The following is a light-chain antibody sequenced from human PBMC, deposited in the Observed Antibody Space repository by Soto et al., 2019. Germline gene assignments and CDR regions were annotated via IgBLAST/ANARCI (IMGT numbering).Light chain of an antibody. J-gene: IGKJ1*01. Sequence: EIVLTQAAGALSLSPGERATLSCRASQSVSSSYLAWYQQKPGQAPRLLIYGASSRATGIPDRFSGSGSGTDFTLTIIRLEPEDFAVYYCHQHESAPRTFGQGTKVDIK. V-gene: IGKV3-20*01. CDR3: HQHESAPRT. CDR2: GAS. CDR1: QSVSSSY.